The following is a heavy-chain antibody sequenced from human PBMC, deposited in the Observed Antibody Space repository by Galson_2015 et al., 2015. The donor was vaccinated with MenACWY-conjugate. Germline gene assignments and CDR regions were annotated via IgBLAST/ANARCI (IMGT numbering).Heavy chain of an antibody. CDR2: IYPGDSET. D-gene: IGHD6-19*01. J-gene: IGHJ5*02. Sequence: SGAEVKKPGESLKISCKGSGYSFTAYWIGWVRQMPGKGLEWVGIIYPGDSETRYSPSFQGQVTISVDKSINTAYLQWNSLKASDTAMYYCARDSSGWHNWFDPWGQGTLVTVSS. V-gene: IGHV5-51*01. CDR3: ARDSSGWHNWFDP. CDR1: GYSFTAYW.